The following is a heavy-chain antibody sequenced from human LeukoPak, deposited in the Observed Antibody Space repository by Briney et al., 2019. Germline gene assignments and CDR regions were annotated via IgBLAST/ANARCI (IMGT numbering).Heavy chain of an antibody. Sequence: SQTLSLTCAISGDSVSSNSAAWNWIRQSPSRGLEWLGRTYYRSKWYNEYAVSVKSRITINPDTSKNQFSLQLNSVTAADTAMYYCARESSSGYHYYFDYWGQGTLVTVSS. CDR1: GDSVSSNSAA. CDR2: TYYRSKWYN. D-gene: IGHD3-22*01. CDR3: ARESSSGYHYYFDY. J-gene: IGHJ4*02. V-gene: IGHV6-1*01.